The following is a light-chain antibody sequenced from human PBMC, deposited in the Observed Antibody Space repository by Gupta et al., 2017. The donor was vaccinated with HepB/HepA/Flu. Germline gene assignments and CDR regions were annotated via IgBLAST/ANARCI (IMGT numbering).Light chain of an antibody. CDR3: QQSYCAPPYT. CDR1: QSISSY. CDR2: AAS. J-gene: IGKJ2*01. V-gene: IGKV1-39*01. Sequence: DIQMTQSPSSLSASVGDRVTITCRASQSISSYFNWYQQKPGKATKLLIYAASSLQSGVPSRFSGSGYGTDVTLTISSRQPEDFATYYSQQSYCAPPYTFGQGTKLEIK.